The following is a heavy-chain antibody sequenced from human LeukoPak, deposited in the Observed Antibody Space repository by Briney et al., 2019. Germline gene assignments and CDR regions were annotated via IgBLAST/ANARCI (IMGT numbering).Heavy chain of an antibody. CDR2: ISSSSSTI. Sequence: GGSLRLSCAASGFTFSSYSMNWVRQAPGKGLEWVSYISSSSSTIYYADSVKGRFTISRDNAKNSLYLQMNSLRAEDTAVYYCARDLVAAAGSSYYFDYWGQGTLVTVSS. CDR1: GFTFSSYS. CDR3: ARDLVAAAGSSYYFDY. J-gene: IGHJ4*02. V-gene: IGHV3-48*04. D-gene: IGHD6-13*01.